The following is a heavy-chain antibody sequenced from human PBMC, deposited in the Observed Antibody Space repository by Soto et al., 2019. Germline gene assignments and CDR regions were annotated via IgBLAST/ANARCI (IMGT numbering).Heavy chain of an antibody. V-gene: IGHV4-59*01. Sequence: SETLSLTCTVSGGSISSYYWTWIRQPPGKGLEWIGYNYYSGSTNYNPSLKSRVTISVDTSKNQFSLKLSYVTAADTAVYYCARDSSGYFENWFDPWGQGTLVTVSS. CDR3: ARDSSGYFENWFDP. CDR2: NYYSGST. CDR1: GGSISSYY. J-gene: IGHJ5*02. D-gene: IGHD3-22*01.